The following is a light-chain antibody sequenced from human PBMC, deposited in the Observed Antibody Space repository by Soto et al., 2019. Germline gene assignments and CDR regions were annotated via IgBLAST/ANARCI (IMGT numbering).Light chain of an antibody. CDR3: QQYNSFSPYT. Sequence: DIRMTQSPSTLSASVEDRVTITCRASQSISSWLAWYQQKPGIAPKLLIYDASSLKSGVPSRFSGSGSGTEFTLTISSLQPDDFATYYCQQYNSFSPYTFGQGTKLEIK. V-gene: IGKV1-5*01. CDR2: DAS. CDR1: QSISSW. J-gene: IGKJ2*01.